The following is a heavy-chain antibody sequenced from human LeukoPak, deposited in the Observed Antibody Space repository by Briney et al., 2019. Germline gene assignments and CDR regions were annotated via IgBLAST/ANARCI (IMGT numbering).Heavy chain of an antibody. CDR1: GFSFTNNA. CDR3: AKVQGSGSPNFDY. V-gene: IGHV3-33*06. Sequence: PGGSLRLSCEASGFSFTNNAMHWVRQAPGKGLEWVSIIWHDGNTQFYVDSVKGRFTISRDNSKNTLYLQMSSLRVEDSAVYYCAKVQGSGSPNFDYWGQGTLVTVSS. CDR2: IWHDGNTQ. D-gene: IGHD3-10*01. J-gene: IGHJ4*02.